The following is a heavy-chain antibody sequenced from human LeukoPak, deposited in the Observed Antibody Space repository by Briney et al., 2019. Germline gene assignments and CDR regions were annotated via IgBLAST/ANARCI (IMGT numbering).Heavy chain of an antibody. J-gene: IGHJ4*02. CDR1: GFTFSSYW. Sequence: GGSLRLSCAASGFTFSSYWMHWVRQAPGKGLVWVSRINSDGSSTSYADFVKGRFTISRDNAKNTLYLQMNSLRAEDTAVYYCARTHTQHRNSAVDYWGQGTLVTVSS. V-gene: IGHV3-74*01. D-gene: IGHD4-23*01. CDR2: INSDGSST. CDR3: ARTHTQHRNSAVDY.